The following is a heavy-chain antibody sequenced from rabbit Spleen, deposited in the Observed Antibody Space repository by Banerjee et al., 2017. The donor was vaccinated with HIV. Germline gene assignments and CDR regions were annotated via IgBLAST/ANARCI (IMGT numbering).Heavy chain of an antibody. J-gene: IGHJ4*01. Sequence: EESGGDLVQPEGSLTLTCKASGLDFSSSYWMCWVRQAPGKGLEWIACINNGGSTYYASWAKGRFTITRSTSLNTVTLQMTSLTAADTATYFCAREYPNYGTAGYLDLWGPGTLVTVS. V-gene: IGHV1S47*01. D-gene: IGHD7-1*01. CDR1: GLDFSSSYW. CDR2: INNGGST. CDR3: AREYPNYGTAGYLDL.